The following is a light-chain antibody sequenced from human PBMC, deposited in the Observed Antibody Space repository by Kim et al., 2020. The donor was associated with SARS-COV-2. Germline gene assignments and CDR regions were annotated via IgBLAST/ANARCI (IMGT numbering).Light chain of an antibody. J-gene: IGLJ3*02. CDR2: GKN. V-gene: IGLV3-19*01. CDR1: SLRSYY. CDR3: NSRDSSGNHLV. Sequence: ALGQTVRIPCQGDSLRSYYASGDQQKPGQAPVLVIYGKNNRPSGIPDLFSGSSSGNTASLTITGAQAEDEADYYCNSRDSSGNHLVFGGGTQLTVL.